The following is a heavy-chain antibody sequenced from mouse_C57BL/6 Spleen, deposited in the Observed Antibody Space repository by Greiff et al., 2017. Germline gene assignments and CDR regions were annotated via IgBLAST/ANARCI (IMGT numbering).Heavy chain of an antibody. CDR1: DYTFTSYW. Sequence: VQLQQSGTVLARPGASVKMSCKTSDYTFTSYWMHWVKQRPGQGLEWIGAIYPGNSDTSYNQKFKGKAKLTAVTSASTAYMELSSLTNEDSAVYYCTRSDGTPNYYSMDYWGKGTSVTVSS. D-gene: IGHD2-1*01. CDR2: IYPGNSDT. V-gene: IGHV1-5*01. J-gene: IGHJ4*01. CDR3: TRSDGTPNYYSMDY.